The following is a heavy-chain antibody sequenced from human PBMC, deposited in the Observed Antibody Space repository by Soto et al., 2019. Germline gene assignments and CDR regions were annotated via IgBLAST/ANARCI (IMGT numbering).Heavy chain of an antibody. CDR1: GGSISSSSYF. Sequence: SETLSLTCSVSGGSISSSSYFWGWIRQPPGKGLEWIGYIYNSGTTYYNPSLKSRVTISVDTSKNQFSLKLTSVTAADTAVYYCARDPAPWGQGTLVTVS. CDR3: ARDPAP. J-gene: IGHJ5*02. CDR2: IYNSGTT. V-gene: IGHV4-31*03.